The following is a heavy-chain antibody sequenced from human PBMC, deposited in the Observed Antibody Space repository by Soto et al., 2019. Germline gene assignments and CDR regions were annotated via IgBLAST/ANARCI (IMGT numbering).Heavy chain of an antibody. J-gene: IGHJ4*02. CDR2: INAGNGNT. CDR3: ARDHYGYSYGLSFLDY. Sequence: GASVKVSCKASGYTFTSYAMHWVRQAPGQRLEWMGWINAGNGNTKYSQKFQGRVTITRDTSASAAYMELSSLRSEDTAVYYCARDHYGYSYGLSFLDYWGQGTLVTVSS. D-gene: IGHD5-18*01. CDR1: GYTFTSYA. V-gene: IGHV1-3*01.